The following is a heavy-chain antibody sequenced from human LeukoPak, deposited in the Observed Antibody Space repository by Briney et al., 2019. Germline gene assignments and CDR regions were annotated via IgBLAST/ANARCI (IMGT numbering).Heavy chain of an antibody. V-gene: IGHV3-11*04. Sequence: GGSLRLSCAASGFTFSEYYTRWIRQAPGKGLEWVSYISSSGSTIYYAHSVRGRFPISRDNAKNSLYLQMNSLRAEDTAVYYSARGFRRGYSYGYNFDYWGQGNLVTVSS. CDR1: GFTFSEYY. CDR2: ISSSGSTI. J-gene: IGHJ4*02. CDR3: ARGFRRGYSYGYNFDY. D-gene: IGHD5-18*01.